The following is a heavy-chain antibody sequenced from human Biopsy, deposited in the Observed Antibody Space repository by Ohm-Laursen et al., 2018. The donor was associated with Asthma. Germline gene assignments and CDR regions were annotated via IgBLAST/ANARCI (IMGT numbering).Heavy chain of an antibody. CDR1: GYRFSNYW. D-gene: IGHD3-22*01. J-gene: IGHJ5*02. CDR2: IFPGDSDT. Sequence: ESLRISCKASGYRFSNYWITWVRQMPGQGLEWMGIIFPGDSDTRYSPSVEGQVTMSADKSISTAYLQWRSLRASDSAMYYCARLAHSSDTGRWFDPWGQGTLVTVSS. V-gene: IGHV5-51*01. CDR3: ARLAHSSDTGRWFDP.